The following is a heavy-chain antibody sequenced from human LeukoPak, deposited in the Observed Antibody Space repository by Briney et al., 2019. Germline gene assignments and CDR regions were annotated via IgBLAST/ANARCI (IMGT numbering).Heavy chain of an antibody. CDR3: ARFVGLGSSSEFDY. V-gene: IGHV1-69*13. D-gene: IGHD6-6*01. CDR2: IIPIFGTA. Sequence: RASVKVSCKASGGTFSSYAISWVRQAPGQGLEWMGGIIPIFGTANYAQKFQGRVTITADESTSTACMELSSLRSEDTAVYYCARFVGLGSSSEFDYWGQGTLVTVSS. CDR1: GGTFSSYA. J-gene: IGHJ4*02.